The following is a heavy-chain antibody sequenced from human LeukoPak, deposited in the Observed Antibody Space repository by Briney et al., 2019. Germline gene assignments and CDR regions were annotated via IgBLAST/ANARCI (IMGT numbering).Heavy chain of an antibody. Sequence: GRSLRLSCAASGFTFSSYGMHWVRQAPGKGLEWVAVIWYDGSNKYYADSVKGRFTIFRDNSKNTLYLQMNSLRAEDTAVYYCAKDRAVAGTTAGFDYWGQGTLVTVSS. CDR1: GFTFSSYG. CDR2: IWYDGSNK. V-gene: IGHV3-33*06. J-gene: IGHJ4*02. D-gene: IGHD6-19*01. CDR3: AKDRAVAGTTAGFDY.